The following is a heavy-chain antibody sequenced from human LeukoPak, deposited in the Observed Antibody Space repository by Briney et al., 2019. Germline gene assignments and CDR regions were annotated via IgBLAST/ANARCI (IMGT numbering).Heavy chain of an antibody. J-gene: IGHJ4*02. CDR1: GGTFSSYA. D-gene: IGHD2-21*02. CDR3: ARAYCGGDCYSRNDY. Sequence: SSVKVSCKASGGTFSSYAISWVRQAPGQGLEWMGWISAYNGNTNYAQKLQGRVTMTTDTSTSTAYMELRSLRSDDTAVYYCARAYCGGDCYSRNDYWGQGTLVTVSS. CDR2: ISAYNGNT. V-gene: IGHV1-18*01.